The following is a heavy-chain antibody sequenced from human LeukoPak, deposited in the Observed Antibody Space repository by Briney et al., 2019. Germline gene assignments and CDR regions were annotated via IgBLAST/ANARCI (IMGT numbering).Heavy chain of an antibody. CDR3: ARGGPYSSSWYGYYYYYMDV. V-gene: IGHV4-39*01. J-gene: IGHJ6*03. CDR2: IYYSGST. D-gene: IGHD6-13*01. CDR1: GGSISSSSYY. Sequence: PSETLSLTCTVSGGSISSSSYYWGWIRQPPGKGLEWIGSIYYSGSTYYNPSLKSRVTISVDTSKNQFSLKLSSVTAADTAVYYCARGGPYSSSWYGYYYYYMDVWGKGTTVTISS.